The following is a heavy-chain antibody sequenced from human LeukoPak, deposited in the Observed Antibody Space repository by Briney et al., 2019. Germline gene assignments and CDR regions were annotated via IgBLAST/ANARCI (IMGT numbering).Heavy chain of an antibody. CDR2: FDPEDGET. J-gene: IGHJ4*02. Sequence: ASVKVSCKVSGYTLTELSMHWVRQAPGKGLEWMGGFDPEDGETIYAQKFQGRVTMTEDTSTDTAYMELRSLRSDDTAVYYCARDKRLRAALDYWGQGTQVTVSS. CDR3: ARDKRLRAALDY. CDR1: GYTLTELS. D-gene: IGHD5-12*01. V-gene: IGHV1-24*01.